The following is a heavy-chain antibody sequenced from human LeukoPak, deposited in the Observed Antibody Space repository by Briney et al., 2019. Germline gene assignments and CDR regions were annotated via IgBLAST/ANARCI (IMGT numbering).Heavy chain of an antibody. CDR2: ISYDGSNK. V-gene: IGHV3-30*18. CDR1: GFTFSNHG. D-gene: IGHD3-10*01. CDR3: AKDLRAVGMVRGVGYYYYGMDV. Sequence: PGGSLRLSCAASGFTFSNHGMHWVRQAPGKGLEWVVVISYDGSNKYYADAVKGRFTISRDNSKNTLDLQMNSLRVEDTAVYYCAKDLRAVGMVRGVGYYYYGMDVWGKGTTVTVSP. J-gene: IGHJ6*04.